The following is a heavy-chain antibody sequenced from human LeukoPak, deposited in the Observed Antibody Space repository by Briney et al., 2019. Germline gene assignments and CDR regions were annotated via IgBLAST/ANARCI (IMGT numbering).Heavy chain of an antibody. CDR2: IYYSGST. CDR1: GVSISSYY. Sequence: SETLSLTCTVSGVSISSYYWSWIRQPPGKGLDWIGYIYYSGSTNYNPSLKRRVTISVDTSKNQFSLKLSSVTAADTAVYYCARVGLYCSGGSCYPNWFDPWGQGTLVTVSS. V-gene: IGHV4-59*01. CDR3: ARVGLYCSGGSCYPNWFDP. D-gene: IGHD2-15*01. J-gene: IGHJ5*02.